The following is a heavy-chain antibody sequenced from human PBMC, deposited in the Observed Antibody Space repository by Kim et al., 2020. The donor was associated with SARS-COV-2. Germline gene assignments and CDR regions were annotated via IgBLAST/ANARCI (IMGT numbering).Heavy chain of an antibody. V-gene: IGHV3-33*01. Sequence: GGSLRLSCVASGFSFRSFAMHWVRQAPGKGLEWVTNIWNDGSKEYYVDSVEGRFTISRDDSKNTVYLQMSSLRAEDTAVYYCTRGMYTGTAGADVFDIRG. CDR1: GFSFRSFA. D-gene: IGHD1-1*01. CDR3: TRGMYTGTAGADVFDI. J-gene: IGHJ3*02. CDR2: IWNDGSKE.